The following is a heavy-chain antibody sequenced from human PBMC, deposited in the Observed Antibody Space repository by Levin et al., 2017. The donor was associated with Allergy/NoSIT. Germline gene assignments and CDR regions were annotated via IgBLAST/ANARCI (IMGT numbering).Heavy chain of an antibody. CDR1: GFTFSDYY. CDR3: AGRHCDDTGCFLVGY. J-gene: IGHJ4*02. V-gene: IGHV3-69-1*01. CDR2: ITNTFDV. Sequence: PGGSLRLSCAASGFTFSDYYMAWVRQAPEKGLEWVSYITNTFDVIYADSVKGRFTVSRDNSKNSLYLQMSSLGLEDTAIYYCAGRHCDDTGCFLVGYWGRGTLVTVSS. D-gene: IGHD2-2*01.